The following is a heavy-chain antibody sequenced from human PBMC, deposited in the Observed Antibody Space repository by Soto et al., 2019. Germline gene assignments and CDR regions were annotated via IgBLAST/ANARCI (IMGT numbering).Heavy chain of an antibody. CDR1: GYTFTSYG. D-gene: IGHD3-10*01. Sequence: QVQLVQSGAEVKKPGASVKVSCKPSGYTFTSYGITWVRQAPGQGLEWMGWISAYNGNTNYAQKFQGRVTMTTDTSTGTAYVELRGLGSDDTDVYYCASWWFGEFVYQFDFWGQGTLVTVSS. CDR2: ISAYNGNT. V-gene: IGHV1-18*01. J-gene: IGHJ4*02. CDR3: ASWWFGEFVYQFDF.